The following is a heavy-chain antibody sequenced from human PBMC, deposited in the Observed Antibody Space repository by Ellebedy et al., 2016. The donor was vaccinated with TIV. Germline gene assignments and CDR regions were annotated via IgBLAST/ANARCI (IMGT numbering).Heavy chain of an antibody. CDR2: INSDGSST. CDR3: ARRFGEISEYGIDV. CDR1: GFTFSSHW. D-gene: IGHD3-10*01. V-gene: IGHV3-74*01. J-gene: IGHJ6*02. Sequence: GESLKISCAASGFTFSSHWMHWVRQAPGKGLVWVSRINSDGSSTSYADSVKGRFTISRDNAKNTLYLQMNSLRAEDTAVYYCARRFGEISEYGIDVWGQGTTVTVS.